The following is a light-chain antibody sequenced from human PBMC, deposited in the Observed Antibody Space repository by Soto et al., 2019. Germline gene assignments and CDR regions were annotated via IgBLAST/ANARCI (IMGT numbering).Light chain of an antibody. Sequence: EIVMTQSPVTLSVSPGERATLSCRASQSVSSNLAWYQQKPGQAPRLLIYGASTRATGIPARFSGSGSGTEFTLTISSLQSEDFAVYYCQQYNNWPLPYTFGQGTKLDIK. CDR2: GAS. V-gene: IGKV3-15*01. J-gene: IGKJ2*01. CDR3: QQYNNWPLPYT. CDR1: QSVSSN.